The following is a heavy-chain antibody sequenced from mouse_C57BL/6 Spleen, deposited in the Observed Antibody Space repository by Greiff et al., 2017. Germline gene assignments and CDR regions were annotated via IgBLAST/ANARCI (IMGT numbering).Heavy chain of an antibody. V-gene: IGHV7-3*01. Sequence: EVKVEESGGGLVQPGGSLSLSCAASGFTFTDYYMSWVSQPPGKALEWFGFIRNKANGYTTEYSASVKGRFTISRDNSQSILYLQMSGLRAEDSATYYCARYRDYGCFDYWGQGTTLTVSS. CDR2: IRNKANGYTT. CDR3: ARYRDYGCFDY. J-gene: IGHJ2*01. CDR1: GFTFTDYY. D-gene: IGHD1-1*01.